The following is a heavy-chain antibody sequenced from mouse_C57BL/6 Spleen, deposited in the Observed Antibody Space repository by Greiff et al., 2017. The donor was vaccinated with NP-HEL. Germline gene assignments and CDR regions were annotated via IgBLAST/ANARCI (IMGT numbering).Heavy chain of an antibody. CDR3: ARDRGNPYYYAMDY. V-gene: IGHV1-72*01. J-gene: IGHJ4*01. Sequence: VKLQQSGAELVKPGASVKLSCKASGYTFTSYWMHWVKQRPGRGLEWIGRIDPNSGGTKYNEKFKSKATLTVDKPSSTAYMQLSSLTSEDSAVYYCARDRGNPYYYAMDYWGQGTSVTVSS. D-gene: IGHD2-1*01. CDR2: IDPNSGGT. CDR1: GYTFTSYW.